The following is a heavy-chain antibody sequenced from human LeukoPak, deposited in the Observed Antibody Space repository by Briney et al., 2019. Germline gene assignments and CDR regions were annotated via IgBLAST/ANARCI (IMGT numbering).Heavy chain of an antibody. J-gene: IGHJ4*02. D-gene: IGHD6-19*01. CDR3: ARRGGSGRAFDY. Sequence: PETLSLTCNVSGGSISSYYWTWIRQPPGKGLEWIGYVDYSGSTNYNPSLKSRVTILVDTSKNQFSLKLTSVTAADTAMYYCARRGGSGRAFDYWGQGILVTVSS. CDR2: VDYSGST. CDR1: GGSISSYY. V-gene: IGHV4-59*08.